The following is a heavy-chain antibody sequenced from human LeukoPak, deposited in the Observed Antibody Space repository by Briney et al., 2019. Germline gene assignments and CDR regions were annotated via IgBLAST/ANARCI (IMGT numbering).Heavy chain of an antibody. Sequence: QPGRSLRLSCEGSGFTFSSYGMHWVRPAPGKGLEWVAVIWYDGSNKYYADSVKGRFTISRDNSKNTLYLQMNSLRADDTAVYYCARDRGGLDAFDIWGQGTMVTVSS. CDR2: IWYDGSNK. CDR3: ARDRGGLDAFDI. V-gene: IGHV3-33*01. J-gene: IGHJ3*02. CDR1: GFTFSSYG. D-gene: IGHD3-10*01.